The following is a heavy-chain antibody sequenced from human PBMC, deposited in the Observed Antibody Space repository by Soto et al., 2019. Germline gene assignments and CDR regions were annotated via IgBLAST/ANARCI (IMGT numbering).Heavy chain of an antibody. CDR2: MHHSGRT. J-gene: IGHJ6*02. Sequence: SETLSLTCTVSGAYMRNDYYYWSWVRQNPGKDLEWIGHMHHSGRTHYNPSLKSRVAISVDTSKNQFSLYLNSVTAADTAVYYCAIRYSSSWYPGIYYYYGMDVWGQGTTVTVSS. D-gene: IGHD6-13*01. CDR3: AIRYSSSWYPGIYYYYGMDV. CDR1: GAYMRNDYYY. V-gene: IGHV4-31*03.